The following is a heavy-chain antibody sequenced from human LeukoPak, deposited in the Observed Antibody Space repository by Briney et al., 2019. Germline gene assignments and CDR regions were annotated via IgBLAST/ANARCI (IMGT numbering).Heavy chain of an antibody. CDR3: ARDRAGVRRYFGGHSLDY. CDR2: IKQDGSEK. Sequence: GGSLRLSCAASGFTFSSYWMSWVRQAPGKGLEWVANIKQDGSEKYYVDSVKGRFTISRDNAKNSLYLQMNSLRAEDTAVYYCARDRAGVRRYFGGHSLDYWGQGTLVTVSS. CDR1: GFTFSSYW. V-gene: IGHV3-7*01. J-gene: IGHJ4*02. D-gene: IGHD3-9*01.